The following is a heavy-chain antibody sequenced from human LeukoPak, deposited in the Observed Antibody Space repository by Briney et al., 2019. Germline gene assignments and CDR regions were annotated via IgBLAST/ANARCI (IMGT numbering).Heavy chain of an antibody. CDR3: AKEGTGAHGFYYYYYMDV. D-gene: IGHD1-26*01. Sequence: PGRSLRLSCAASGFTFSSYTIHWVRQAPGKGLEWVAVISYDGSNKYYADSVKGRFTISRDNSKNTLYLQMNSLRAEDTAVYYCAKEGTGAHGFYYYYYMDVWGKGTTVTVSS. V-gene: IGHV3-30-3*01. J-gene: IGHJ6*03. CDR2: ISYDGSNK. CDR1: GFTFSSYT.